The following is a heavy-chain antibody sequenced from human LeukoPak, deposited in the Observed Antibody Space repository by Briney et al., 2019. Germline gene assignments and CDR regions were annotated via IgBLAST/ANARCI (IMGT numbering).Heavy chain of an antibody. CDR3: ARSGGAQLWSGMDV. CDR2: IYYSGST. J-gene: IGHJ6*04. Sequence: SETLSLTCTVSGGSISSYYWRWHRQPPGKGREWIGYIYYSGSTKYNPSLKSRVTILVDTAKNQLSLKLTTVTAADTAVYYCARSGGAQLWSGMDVGGKGTTVTVSS. D-gene: IGHD5-18*01. V-gene: IGHV4-59*01. CDR1: GGSISSYY.